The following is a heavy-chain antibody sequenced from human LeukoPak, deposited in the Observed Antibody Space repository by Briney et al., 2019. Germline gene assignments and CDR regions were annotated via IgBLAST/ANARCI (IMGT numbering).Heavy chain of an antibody. CDR3: AKRSAESSGYFDS. CDR1: GFTFGDSA. J-gene: IGHJ4*02. V-gene: IGHV3-23*01. D-gene: IGHD6-19*01. CDR2: ITASGAST. Sequence: GGSLRLSCTTSGFTFGDSAMSWVRQAPGKGLEWVSAITASGASTDYADSVKGRFTISRENSRSTLYLQMSSLRAEDTAVYYCAKRSAESSGYFDSWGQGTLVTVSS.